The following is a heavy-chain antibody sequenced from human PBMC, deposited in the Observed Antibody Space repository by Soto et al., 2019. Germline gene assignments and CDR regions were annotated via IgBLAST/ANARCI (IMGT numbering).Heavy chain of an antibody. Sequence: PGGSLRLSCAASGFTLRTYTMNWVRQAPGKGLEWVSSISISISDRYYADSVRGRFTISRDNAKNALYLQMNSLRADDTAVYFCVRGMNPLFGGQGTLVTFSS. CDR2: ISISISDR. CDR3: VRGMNPLF. CDR1: GFTLRTYT. J-gene: IGHJ4*01. V-gene: IGHV3-21*06.